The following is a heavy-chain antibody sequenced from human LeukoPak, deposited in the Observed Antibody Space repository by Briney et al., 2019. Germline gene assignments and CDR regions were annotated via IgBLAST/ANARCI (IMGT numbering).Heavy chain of an antibody. Sequence: GGSLRLSCAASGFTFSRYSMNWVRQAPGKGLEWVSYISRSSSTIHYADSVKGRFTISRDNAKNSLSLQMNSLRAEDTAVYYCASVLEWSFDHWGQGILVTVSS. V-gene: IGHV3-48*04. J-gene: IGHJ4*02. CDR1: GFTFSRYS. D-gene: IGHD3-3*01. CDR2: ISRSSSTI. CDR3: ASVLEWSFDH.